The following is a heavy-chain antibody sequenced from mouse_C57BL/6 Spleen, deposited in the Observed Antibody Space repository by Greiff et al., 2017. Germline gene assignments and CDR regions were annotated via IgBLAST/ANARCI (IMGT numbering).Heavy chain of an antibody. CDR2: INYDGSST. J-gene: IGHJ4*01. Sequence: EVKLVESEGGLVQPGSSMKLSCTASGFTFSDYYMAWVRQVPEKGLEWVANINYDGSSTYYLDSLKSRFIISRDNAKNILYLQMSSLKSEDTATYYCARGGLRRSFYAMDYWGQGTSVTVSS. CDR1: GFTFSDYY. D-gene: IGHD2-4*01. V-gene: IGHV5-16*01. CDR3: ARGGLRRSFYAMDY.